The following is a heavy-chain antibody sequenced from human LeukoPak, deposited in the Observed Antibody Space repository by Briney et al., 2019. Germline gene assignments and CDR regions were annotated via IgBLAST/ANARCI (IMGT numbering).Heavy chain of an antibody. CDR3: AKPQGGPLLLPRYSSSWFDWFDP. J-gene: IGHJ5*02. CDR2: ISGSGGST. Sequence: GGSLRLSCAASGFTFSSYAMSWVRQAPGKGLEWVSAISGSGGSTYYADSVKGRFTISRDNSKNTLYLQMNSLRAEDTAVYYCAKPQGGPLLLPRYSSSWFDWFDPWGQGTLVTVSS. CDR1: GFTFSSYA. D-gene: IGHD6-13*01. V-gene: IGHV3-23*01.